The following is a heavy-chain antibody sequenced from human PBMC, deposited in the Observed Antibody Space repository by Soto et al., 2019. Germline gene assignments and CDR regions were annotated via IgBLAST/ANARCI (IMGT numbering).Heavy chain of an antibody. CDR1: GFTFSSYA. Sequence: PGGSRRLSWSASGFTFSSYAMHWVRQAPGKGLEYVSAISSNGGSTYYADSVKGRFTISRENSKNTLYFQMRSLRAEDTAVYYCVTEGNPHPFYYGMDVWGQGTTVTVSS. J-gene: IGHJ6*02. CDR2: ISSNGGST. CDR3: VTEGNPHPFYYGMDV. V-gene: IGHV3-64D*06.